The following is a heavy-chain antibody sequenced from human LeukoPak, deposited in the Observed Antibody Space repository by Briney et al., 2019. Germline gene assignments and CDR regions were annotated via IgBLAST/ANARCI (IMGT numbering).Heavy chain of an antibody. CDR3: ARDRGCGDCYPPANDAFDI. CDR1: GFTVSSYY. J-gene: IGHJ3*02. V-gene: IGHV3-66*01. D-gene: IGHD2-21*02. Sequence: GGSLRLSRAASGFTVSSYYMSWVRQAPGKGLEWVSVIYSGGSTYYADSVKGRFTISRDNSKSTLYLQMNSLRAEDTAVYYCARDRGCGDCYPPANDAFDIWGQGTMVTVSS. CDR2: IYSGGST.